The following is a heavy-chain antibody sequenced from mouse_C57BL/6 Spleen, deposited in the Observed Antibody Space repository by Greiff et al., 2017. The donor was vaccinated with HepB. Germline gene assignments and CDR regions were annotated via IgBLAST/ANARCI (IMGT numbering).Heavy chain of an antibody. CDR2: FYPGSGSI. J-gene: IGHJ2*01. V-gene: IGHV1-62-2*01. CDR1: GYTFTEYT. CDR3: ARHEDRSLLFDY. D-gene: IGHD2-10*01. Sequence: VKLMESGAELVKPGASVKLSCKASGYTFTEYTIHWVKQRSGQGLEWIGWFYPGSGSIKYNEKFKDKATLTADKSSSTVYMELSRLTSEDSAVYFCARHEDRSLLFDYWGQGTTLTVSS.